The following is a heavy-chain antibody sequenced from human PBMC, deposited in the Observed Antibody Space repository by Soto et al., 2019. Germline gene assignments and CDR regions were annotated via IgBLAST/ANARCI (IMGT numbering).Heavy chain of an antibody. Sequence: PGGSLRLSCAASGFTFSSYAMSWVRQAPGKGLEWVSAISGSGGSTYYADSVKGRFTISRDNSKNTLYLQMNSLRAEDTAVYYCAKQRGSGYPIPRSTFDYWGQGTLVTVSS. D-gene: IGHD3-22*01. CDR2: ISGSGGST. V-gene: IGHV3-23*01. CDR3: AKQRGSGYPIPRSTFDY. J-gene: IGHJ4*02. CDR1: GFTFSSYA.